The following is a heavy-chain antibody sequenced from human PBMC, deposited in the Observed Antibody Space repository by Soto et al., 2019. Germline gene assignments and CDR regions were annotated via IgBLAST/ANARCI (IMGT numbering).Heavy chain of an antibody. CDR2: ITGPGSRT. CDR3: AKDLGIHGWSTDH. J-gene: IGHJ4*02. CDR1: GFPFDTKA. D-gene: IGHD6-19*01. Sequence: PGGSLRLSCAASGFPFDTKAMSWVRQAPGKGLEWVSAITGPGSRTYYADSGKGRLTISRDNSKNTLYLQMNSLRAEDTAVYYCAKDLGIHGWSTDHWGQGTLVTVSS. V-gene: IGHV3-23*01.